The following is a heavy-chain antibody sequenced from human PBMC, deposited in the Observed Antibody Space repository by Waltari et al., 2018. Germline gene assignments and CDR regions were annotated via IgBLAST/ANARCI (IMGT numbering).Heavy chain of an antibody. D-gene: IGHD6-6*01. Sequence: QVQLVQSGAEVKKPGSSVKVSCKASGGTFSSYAISWVRQAPGQGLEWMGGSIPIFGTANYAQKFQGRVTITTDESTSTAYMELSSLRSEDTAVYYCARIAARPRANYFDYWGQGTLVTVSS. CDR2: SIPIFGTA. J-gene: IGHJ4*02. V-gene: IGHV1-69*05. CDR1: GGTFSSYA. CDR3: ARIAARPRANYFDY.